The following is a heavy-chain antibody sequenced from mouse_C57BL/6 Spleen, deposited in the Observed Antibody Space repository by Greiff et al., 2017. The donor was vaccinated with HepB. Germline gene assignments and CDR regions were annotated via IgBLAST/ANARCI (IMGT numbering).Heavy chain of an antibody. V-gene: IGHV14-4*01. Sequence: VQLQQSGAELVRPGASVKLSCTASGFNIKDDYMHWVKQRPEQGLEWIGWIDPENGDTEYASKFQGKATITADTSSNTAYLQLSSLTSEDTAVYYVRTGNYVTYWGQGTLVTVSA. CDR2: IDPENGDT. CDR1: GFNIKDDY. D-gene: IGHD2-1*01. CDR3: RTGNYVTY. J-gene: IGHJ3*01.